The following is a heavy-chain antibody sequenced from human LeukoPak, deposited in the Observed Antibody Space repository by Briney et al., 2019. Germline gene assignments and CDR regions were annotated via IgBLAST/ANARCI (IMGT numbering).Heavy chain of an antibody. D-gene: IGHD6-6*01. CDR2: IWYDGSNK. Sequence: GGSLRLSCVASGFTFSTYGMHWVRQAPGKGLEWVAIIWYDGSNKFYGDSVKGRFTISRDNSKNMLYLQMNSLRVEDTAMYFCARAAGGGLSSSLDWGQGTLVTVSS. V-gene: IGHV3-33*08. CDR3: ARAAGGGLSSSLD. J-gene: IGHJ4*02. CDR1: GFTFSTYG.